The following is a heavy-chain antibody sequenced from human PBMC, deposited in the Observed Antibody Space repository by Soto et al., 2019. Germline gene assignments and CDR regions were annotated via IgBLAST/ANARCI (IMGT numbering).Heavy chain of an antibody. CDR3: ARTVATIIR. CDR1: GGSISSSSYY. Sequence: PSETLSLTCTVSGGSISSSSYYWGWIRQPPGKGLEWIGSIYYSGSTYYNPSLKSRVTISVDTSKNQFSLKLSSVTAADTAVYYCARTVATIIRWGQGTLVTVSS. CDR2: IYYSGST. D-gene: IGHD5-12*01. V-gene: IGHV4-39*01. J-gene: IGHJ4*02.